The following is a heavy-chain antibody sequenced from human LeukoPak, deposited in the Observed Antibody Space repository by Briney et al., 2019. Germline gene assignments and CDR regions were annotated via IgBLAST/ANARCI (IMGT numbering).Heavy chain of an antibody. Sequence: SETLSLTCAVYGGSFSGYYWSWIRQPPGKGLEWIGEINHSGSTNYNPSLKSRVTISVDTSKNQFSLKLSSVTAADTAVYYCARLGYCSSTSCYQPPGYWGQGTLVTVSS. CDR2: INHSGST. CDR3: ARLGYCSSTSCYQPPGY. D-gene: IGHD2-2*01. CDR1: GGSFSGYY. J-gene: IGHJ4*02. V-gene: IGHV4-34*01.